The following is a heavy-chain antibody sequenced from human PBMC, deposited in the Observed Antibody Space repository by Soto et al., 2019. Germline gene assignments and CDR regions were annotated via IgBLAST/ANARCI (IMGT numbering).Heavy chain of an antibody. CDR2: ISGSGGST. J-gene: IGHJ4*02. V-gene: IGHV3-23*01. Sequence: EVQLLESGGGVVQPGGSLRLSCAASGFTFSSYAMSWVRQAPGKGLEWVSAISGSGGSTYYADSVKGRFTISRDNSKNTLYLQMNSLRAEDTAVYYCAKGITSSWSGGDDYWGQGTLVTVSS. CDR1: GFTFSSYA. D-gene: IGHD6-13*01. CDR3: AKGITSSWSGGDDY.